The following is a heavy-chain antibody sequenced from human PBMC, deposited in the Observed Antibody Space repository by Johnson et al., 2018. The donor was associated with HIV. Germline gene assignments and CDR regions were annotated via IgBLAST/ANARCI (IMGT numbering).Heavy chain of an antibody. CDR1: GFTFNKFA. Sequence: QVQLVESGGGVVQPGRSLRLSCTASGFTFNKFAMHWVRQAPGKGLAWLAFISFDGSNKYFGGSVEGRFDISRENSKNSHYLHMNSLRPEDTAIYYCVREGYSSSSDAFDIWGQGTMVTVSS. CDR2: ISFDGSNK. CDR3: VREGYSSSSDAFDI. V-gene: IGHV3-30*09. J-gene: IGHJ3*02. D-gene: IGHD6-6*01.